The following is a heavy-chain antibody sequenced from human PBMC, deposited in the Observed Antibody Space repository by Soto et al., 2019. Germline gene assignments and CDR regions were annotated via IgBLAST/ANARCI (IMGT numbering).Heavy chain of an antibody. J-gene: IGHJ4*02. V-gene: IGHV3-23*01. CDR2: ISSTDNNGRT. D-gene: IGHD2-15*01. Sequence: EVQLLESGGGLVQPGGSLRLSCAASGFTFSTYGMNRVRQAPGKGLEWVSTISSTDNNGRTYYADSVQGRVTISRDNSKNTLYLQKNSLTAEDTAVYYCAKANRHCRGNNCYYFDYWGQGTLLTVSS. CDR3: AKANRHCRGNNCYYFDY. CDR1: GFTFSTYG.